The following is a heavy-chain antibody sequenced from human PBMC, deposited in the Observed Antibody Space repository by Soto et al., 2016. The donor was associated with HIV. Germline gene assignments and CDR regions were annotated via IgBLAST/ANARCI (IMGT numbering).Heavy chain of an antibody. J-gene: IGHJ4*02. V-gene: IGHV4-39*01. D-gene: IGHD2-15*01. CDR1: GGSISSSPYY. Sequence: QLQLQESGPGLVEPSETLSLTCAVSGGSISSSPYYWGWIRQPPGRGLEWIGTLYYSGSTFYNPSLESRVTISVDTSKNQFSVKLNSVTAADTAVYYCARQYCSGGSCSWSFDYVGPGNTGHRLL. CDR2: LYYSGST. CDR3: ARQYCSGGSCSWSFDY.